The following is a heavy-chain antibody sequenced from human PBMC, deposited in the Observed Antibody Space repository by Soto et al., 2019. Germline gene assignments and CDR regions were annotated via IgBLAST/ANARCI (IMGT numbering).Heavy chain of an antibody. D-gene: IGHD4-17*01. V-gene: IGHV1-3*01. CDR1: GYTFTSYA. CDR2: INPSNGNT. CDR3: ARGPRDYGESTIPPFIWYFDL. Sequence: GASVKVSCTASGYTFTSYAMHCVRQAPGQRLEWMGWINPSNGNTRYAQKFQGRVTMTGDASTSTAYMELSSLRSEDTAVYYCARGPRDYGESTIPPFIWYFDLWGRGTLVTVSS. J-gene: IGHJ2*01.